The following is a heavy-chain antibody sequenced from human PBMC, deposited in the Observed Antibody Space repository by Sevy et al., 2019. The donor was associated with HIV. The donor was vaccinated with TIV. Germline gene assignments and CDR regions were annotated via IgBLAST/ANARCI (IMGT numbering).Heavy chain of an antibody. CDR3: AREGYCSSTSCYTGSYYYYGIDV. J-gene: IGHJ6*02. D-gene: IGHD2-2*02. CDR2: ISYDGSNK. Sequence: GGSLRLSCAASGFTFSSYAMHWVRQAPGKGLEWVAVISYDGSNKYYADSVKGRFTISRDNSKNTLYLQMNSLRAEDTAVYYCAREGYCSSTSCYTGSYYYYGIDVWGQGTTVTVSS. V-gene: IGHV3-30-3*01. CDR1: GFTFSSYA.